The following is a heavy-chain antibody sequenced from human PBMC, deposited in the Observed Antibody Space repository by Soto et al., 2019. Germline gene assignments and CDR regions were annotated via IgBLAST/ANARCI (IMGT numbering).Heavy chain of an antibody. Sequence: SETLSLTCAVSGGSISSSNYYWGWIRQPPGKGLEWIGKINYSGTSYYNPSLRGRATMSVDTSKSQFSLKLRPVTAADTAVYYCARLRLQDYYYYHMDVWGKGTTVTVSS. CDR2: INYSGTS. CDR1: GGSISSSNYY. CDR3: ARLRLQDYYYYHMDV. V-gene: IGHV4-39*01. J-gene: IGHJ6*03. D-gene: IGHD4-4*01.